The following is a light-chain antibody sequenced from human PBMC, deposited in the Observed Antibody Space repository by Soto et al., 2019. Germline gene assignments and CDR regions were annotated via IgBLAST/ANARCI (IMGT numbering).Light chain of an antibody. CDR3: QQRSSWMWA. V-gene: IGKV3D-20*02. CDR1: QSVSTNY. CDR2: RAS. Sequence: EIVLTQSPGTLSLSPGERATLSCRASQSVSTNYLAWYQQKPGQAPKVLIYRASSRATGVPDRFSGSGSGTDFTLTITRLEPEDFAVYYCQQRSSWMWAFGQGTRVEVK. J-gene: IGKJ1*01.